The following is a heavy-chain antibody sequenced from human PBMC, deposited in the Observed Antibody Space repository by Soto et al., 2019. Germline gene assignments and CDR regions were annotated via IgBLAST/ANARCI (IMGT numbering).Heavy chain of an antibody. V-gene: IGHV1-69*13. Sequence: SVKVSCKASGGTFSSYAISWVRQAPGQGLEWMGGVIPIFGTANYAQKFQGRVTITADESTSTAYMELSSLRSEDTAVYYCARDRLGYCSRTSCPGIPCGMDVWGQGTTVTVSS. CDR1: GGTFSSYA. CDR2: VIPIFGTA. D-gene: IGHD2-2*01. CDR3: ARDRLGYCSRTSCPGIPCGMDV. J-gene: IGHJ6*02.